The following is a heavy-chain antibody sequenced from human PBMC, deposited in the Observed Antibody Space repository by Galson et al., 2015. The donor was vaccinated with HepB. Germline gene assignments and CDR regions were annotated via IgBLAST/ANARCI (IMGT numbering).Heavy chain of an antibody. CDR2: IKQDGSEK. D-gene: IGHD6-19*01. V-gene: IGHV3-7*01. CDR1: GFTFSSYW. Sequence: SLRLSCAASGFTFSSYWMSWVRQAPGKGLEWVANIKQDGSEKYYVDSVKGRFTISSDNAKNSLYLQMNSLRDEDTAVYYCARDKTLKQWLDPFDYWGQGTLVTVSS. J-gene: IGHJ4*02. CDR3: ARDKTLKQWLDPFDY.